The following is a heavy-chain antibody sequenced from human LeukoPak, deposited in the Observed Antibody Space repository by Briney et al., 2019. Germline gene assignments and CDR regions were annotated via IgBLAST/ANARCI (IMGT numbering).Heavy chain of an antibody. Sequence: GGSLRLSCAASGFTFSNYVMSWVRQAPGKGLEWVSGISGNGDNTYYADSVKGRSSISRDNSKNTLYLQMDSLRAEDTAVYHCAKTNGYYDYWGRGTLVTVSS. D-gene: IGHD3-22*01. CDR1: GFTFSNYV. CDR3: AKTNGYYDY. CDR2: ISGNGDNT. V-gene: IGHV3-23*01. J-gene: IGHJ4*02.